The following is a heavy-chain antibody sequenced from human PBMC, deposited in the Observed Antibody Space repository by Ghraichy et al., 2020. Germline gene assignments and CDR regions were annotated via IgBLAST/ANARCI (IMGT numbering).Heavy chain of an antibody. J-gene: IGHJ6*03. D-gene: IGHD2-15*01. CDR1: GITSRDSN. CDR2: ISSAVTLI. CDR3: ARLRIQTGAYYYMDV. V-gene: IGHV3-11*01. Sequence: GGSLRLSVEASGITSRDSNLTWIGKAPGRGREWVSSISSAVTLIYYADSAKARLTISRENAKNALYLQMNSLRAEDTAVYYCARLRIQTGAYYYMDVWGKGTTVTVSS.